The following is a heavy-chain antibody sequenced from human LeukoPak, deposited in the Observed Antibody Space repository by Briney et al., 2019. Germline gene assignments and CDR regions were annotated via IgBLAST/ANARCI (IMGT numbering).Heavy chain of an antibody. CDR2: IRYDGMHK. Sequence: PGDSLRLSCAVSGFIFSNYGMHWVHQAPDKGLGWVAFIRYDGMHKYYADSVKGRFTISRDNSKYTLYLQMSSLRADDTAVFYCAKDSGYYKGYFDYWGQGTLVTVSS. D-gene: IGHD3-22*01. CDR3: AKDSGYYKGYFDY. CDR1: GFIFSNYG. V-gene: IGHV3-30*02. J-gene: IGHJ4*02.